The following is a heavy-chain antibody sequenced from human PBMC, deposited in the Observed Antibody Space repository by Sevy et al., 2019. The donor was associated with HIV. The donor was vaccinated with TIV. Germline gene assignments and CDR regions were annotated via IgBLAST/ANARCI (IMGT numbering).Heavy chain of an antibody. CDR1: GCSFTVYY. D-gene: IGHD3-3*01. V-gene: IGHV1-2*02. CDR2: INPNSGDT. CDR3: ARSITIFGVAPVGI. J-gene: IGHJ3*02. Sequence: ASVKVSCKASGCSFTVYYMHWVRQAPGQGLEWMAWINPNSGDTHYAQRFQGRVTMTTDTSISTAYMELSRLRSDDTAIYYCARSITIFGVAPVGIWGHGTTVTVSS.